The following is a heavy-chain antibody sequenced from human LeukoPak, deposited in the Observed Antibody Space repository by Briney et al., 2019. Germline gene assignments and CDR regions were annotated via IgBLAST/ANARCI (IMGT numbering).Heavy chain of an antibody. D-gene: IGHD3/OR15-3a*01. J-gene: IGHJ4*02. CDR1: GYTFTAYY. CDR3: SRDLFTEGLVWHHFDY. Sequence: ASVKVSCKASGYTFTAYYIHWVRQAPGHGLEWMGWMNPNSGGTNHAQNFQGRVAITRDTSINTAYMELTSLRSDDTAVYYCSRDLFTEGLVWHHFDYWGQGTLVTVSP. V-gene: IGHV1-2*02. CDR2: MNPNSGGT.